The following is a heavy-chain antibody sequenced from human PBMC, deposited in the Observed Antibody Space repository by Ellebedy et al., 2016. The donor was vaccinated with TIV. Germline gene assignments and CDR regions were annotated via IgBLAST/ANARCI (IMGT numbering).Heavy chain of an antibody. D-gene: IGHD3-3*01. CDR1: GFSFRNFW. CDR2: IKTDGSET. J-gene: IGHJ5*02. V-gene: IGHV3-7*01. Sequence: GESLKISCAAWGFSFRNFWMSLVRPAPGKGLEWVAHIKTDGSETYYVDSVKGRFTITRENAKNELFLQMDGLRVDHSAVYDCVGFGVFNLWGQGAPVTVSS. CDR3: VGFGVFNL.